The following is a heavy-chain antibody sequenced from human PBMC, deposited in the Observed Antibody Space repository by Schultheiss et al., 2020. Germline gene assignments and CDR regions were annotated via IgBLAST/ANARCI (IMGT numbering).Heavy chain of an antibody. CDR1: GFTFSSYG. CDR2: ISYDGSNK. CDR3: ARRPPRDGFSYYNYGLDV. D-gene: IGHD3-3*01. Sequence: GGSLRLSCAASGFTFSSYGMHWVRQAPGKGLEWVAVISYDGSNKYYADSVKGRFTISRDNSKNTLYLQMNSLRAEDTAVYYCARRPPRDGFSYYNYGLDVWGQGTTVTVSS. J-gene: IGHJ6*02. V-gene: IGHV3-30*03.